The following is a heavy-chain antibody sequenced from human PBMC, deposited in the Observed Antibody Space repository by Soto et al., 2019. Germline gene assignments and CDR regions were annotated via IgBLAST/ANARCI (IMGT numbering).Heavy chain of an antibody. CDR2: IAVAGVT. Sequence: GGSLRLSCAASGFTFSSYAMNWVRQAPGTGPEWVSHIAVAGVTYYADSVKGRFTISRDNSRNILFLQMNSLRAEDTAKYYCAKSLDRATSFDYWGQGTLVTVSS. V-gene: IGHV3-23*01. D-gene: IGHD2-2*03. CDR1: GFTFSSYA. J-gene: IGHJ4*02. CDR3: AKSLDRATSFDY.